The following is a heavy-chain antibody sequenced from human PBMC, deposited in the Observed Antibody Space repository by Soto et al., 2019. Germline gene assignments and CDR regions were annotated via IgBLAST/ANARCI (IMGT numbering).Heavy chain of an antibody. CDR1: GFTFSDYK. V-gene: IGHV3-48*03. J-gene: IGHJ6*02. CDR2: ISSSGSTI. D-gene: IGHD2-2*01. Sequence: PGGSLRLSCAVSGFTFSDYKMNWVRQPPGKGLEWVSDISSSGSTISYADSVKGRFTISRDNAQKSLYLQMNSLRADDTAVYYCARDAYCRSPNCYVYYYYGMDVWGQGTTGTVS. CDR3: ARDAYCRSPNCYVYYYYGMDV.